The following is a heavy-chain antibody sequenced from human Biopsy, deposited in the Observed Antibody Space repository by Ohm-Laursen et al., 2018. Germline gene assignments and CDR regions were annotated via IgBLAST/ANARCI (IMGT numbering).Heavy chain of an antibody. D-gene: IGHD2-15*01. CDR3: ARAYPPPGRRLVVVAGDFDC. V-gene: IGHV3-11*04. CDR1: GFTFTDYY. J-gene: IGHJ4*02. CDR2: ISGNGEDR. Sequence: SLRLSCAASGFTFTDYYMSWVRQAPGKGLEWVAYISGNGEDRYYADSVKGRLTISRDNAKNSLYLQMNSLRAEDTAVYYCARAYPPPGRRLVVVAGDFDCWGQGTRVTVSS.